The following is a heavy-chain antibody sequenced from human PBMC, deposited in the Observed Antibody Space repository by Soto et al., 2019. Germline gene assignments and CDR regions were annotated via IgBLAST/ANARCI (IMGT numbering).Heavy chain of an antibody. CDR1: GGSFSGYY. J-gene: IGHJ6*02. CDR2: INHSGST. Sequence: LTCAVYGGSFSGYYWSWIRQPPGKGLEWIGEINHSGSTNYNPSLKSRVTISVDTSKNQFSLKLSSVTAADTAVYYCARGEDVWGQGTTVTVSS. CDR3: ARGEDV. V-gene: IGHV4-34*01.